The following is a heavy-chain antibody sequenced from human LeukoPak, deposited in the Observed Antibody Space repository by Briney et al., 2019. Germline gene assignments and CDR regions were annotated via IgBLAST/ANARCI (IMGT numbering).Heavy chain of an antibody. V-gene: IGHV4-59*01. CDR1: GGSISSYY. Sequence: PSETLSLTCTISGGSISSYYWSWIRQPPGKGLEWIGYIYYSRSTNYNPSLKSRVTISVDTSKNQFSLKVSSVTAADTAVYYCARDSPSHNSFDPWGQGTLVTVSS. CDR3: ARDSPSHNSFDP. J-gene: IGHJ5*02. CDR2: IYYSRST.